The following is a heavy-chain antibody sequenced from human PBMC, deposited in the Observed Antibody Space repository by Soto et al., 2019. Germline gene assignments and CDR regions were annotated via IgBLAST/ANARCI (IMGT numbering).Heavy chain of an antibody. J-gene: IGHJ4*02. V-gene: IGHV3-30-3*01. CDR3: ARDRRVGSNYDVGCGY. D-gene: IGHD4-4*01. CDR2: ISFDGNNK. Sequence: QVQLVESGGGVVQPARSLRLSCAASGFTFNNYAIHWVRQAPAKGLEWVAVISFDGNNKYYPDSVKGRFTISRDDSKNTLYLQMNSLRAEDTAVYYCARDRRVGSNYDVGCGYWGQGVLVTV. CDR1: GFTFNNYA.